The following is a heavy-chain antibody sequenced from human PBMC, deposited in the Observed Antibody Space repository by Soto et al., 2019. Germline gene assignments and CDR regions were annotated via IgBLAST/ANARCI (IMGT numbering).Heavy chain of an antibody. Sequence: PSETLSLTCTVSGGSISSSRCHWGWIRQPPGKGLEWIASIKYSGTTFYNPSLKSTLYLQMNSLRADDTAVYYCADPVPAATHYDYYDMEVWGQGTTVTVSS. D-gene: IGHD2-2*01. CDR2: IKYSGTT. V-gene: IGHV4-39*01. CDR1: GGSISSSRCH. CDR3: YYDMEV. J-gene: IGHJ6*02.